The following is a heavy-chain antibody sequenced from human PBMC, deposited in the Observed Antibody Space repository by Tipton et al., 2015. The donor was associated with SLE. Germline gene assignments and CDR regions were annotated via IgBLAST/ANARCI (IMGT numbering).Heavy chain of an antibody. V-gene: IGHV3-23*01. CDR3: TRVDSHSSSWGY. CDR1: GFTFSNYA. J-gene: IGHJ4*02. D-gene: IGHD6-13*01. CDR2: ISGSGVRT. Sequence: GSLRLSCAASGFTFSNYAMSWVRQAPGKGLEWVATISGSGVRTDYADSVKGRITISRDNSKNTLYLQINSLGAEDSAVYYCTRVDSHSSSWGYWGQGTLVTVSS.